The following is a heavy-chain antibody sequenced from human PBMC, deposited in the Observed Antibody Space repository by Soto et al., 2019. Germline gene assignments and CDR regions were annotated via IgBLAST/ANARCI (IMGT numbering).Heavy chain of an antibody. CDR3: ARPSGYSSSTNWFDP. D-gene: IGHD6-13*01. J-gene: IGHJ5*02. V-gene: IGHV5-10-1*01. Sequence: GESLKISCKGSGYSFTSYWISWVRQMPGKGLEWMGRIDPSDSYTNYSPSFQGHVTISADKSISTAYLQWSSLKASDTAVYYCARPSGYSSSTNWFDPWGQGTLVTSPQ. CDR1: GYSFTSYW. CDR2: IDPSDSYT.